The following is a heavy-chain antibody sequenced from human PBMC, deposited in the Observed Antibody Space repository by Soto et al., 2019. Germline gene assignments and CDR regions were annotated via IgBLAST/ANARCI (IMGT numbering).Heavy chain of an antibody. Sequence: SETLSLTCTVSGYSISSGYYWGWIRQPPGKGLEWVGSIYHSGIIYYNPSLKSRVTISVDTSKNQFSLELTSVTAADTAVYYCARDYDYFYDSSNLYSRNVDDWGKGALVT. V-gene: IGHV4-38-2*02. CDR1: GYSISSGYY. D-gene: IGHD3-22*01. CDR2: IYHSGII. J-gene: IGHJ4*02. CDR3: ARDYDYFYDSSNLYSRNVDD.